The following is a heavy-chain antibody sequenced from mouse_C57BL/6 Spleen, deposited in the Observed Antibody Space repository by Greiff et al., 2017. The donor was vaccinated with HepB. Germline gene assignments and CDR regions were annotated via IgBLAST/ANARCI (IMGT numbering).Heavy chain of an antibody. CDR2: IYPGSGNT. V-gene: IGHV1-76*01. D-gene: IGHD2-2*01. CDR3: ARWLGFDYYAMDY. Sequence: VQLQQSGAELVRPGASVKLSCKASGYTFTDYYINWVKQRPGQGLEWIARIYPGSGNTYYNEKFKGKATLTAEKSSSTAYMQLSSLTSEDSAVYFCARWLGFDYYAMDYWGQGTSVTVSS. CDR1: GYTFTDYY. J-gene: IGHJ4*01.